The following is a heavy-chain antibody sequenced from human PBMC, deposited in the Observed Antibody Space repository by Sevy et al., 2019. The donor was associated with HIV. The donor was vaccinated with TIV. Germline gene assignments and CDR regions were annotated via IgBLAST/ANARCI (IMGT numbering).Heavy chain of an antibody. CDR3: ARRKAGYYYDSSGYPYYFDY. Sequence: GESLKISCKGSGYSFTSYWIGWVRQMPGKGLEWMGIIYPGDSDTRYSPSFQGQVTISADKSISTAYLQWSSLKASDTAMYYCARRKAGYYYDSSGYPYYFDYWGQGTLVTVSS. D-gene: IGHD3-22*01. CDR1: GYSFTSYW. J-gene: IGHJ4*02. V-gene: IGHV5-51*01. CDR2: IYPGDSDT.